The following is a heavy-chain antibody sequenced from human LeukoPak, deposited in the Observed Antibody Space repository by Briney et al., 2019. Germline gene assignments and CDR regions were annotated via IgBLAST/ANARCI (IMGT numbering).Heavy chain of an antibody. CDR1: GFTISSDE. CDR2: ISSGGGAI. Sequence: PGGSLRLSCAASGFTISSDEMNWASQAAGNGLEWDLHISSGGGAIYYADSVKSRFSISRDTAKNSLYLQMNSLRAEDTAIYYCARGGSSRPLAHWGQGTLVTVSS. CDR3: ARGGSSRPLAH. V-gene: IGHV3-48*03. J-gene: IGHJ4*02. D-gene: IGHD1-1*01.